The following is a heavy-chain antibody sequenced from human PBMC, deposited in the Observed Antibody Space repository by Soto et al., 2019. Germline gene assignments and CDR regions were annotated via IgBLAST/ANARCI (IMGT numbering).Heavy chain of an antibody. CDR2: ISAGKGDT. CDR1: GYTFSSYG. V-gene: IGHV1-18*04. CDR3: ARDGFTVISSGSFDY. Sequence: VQLVQSGAEVRKPGASVKVSCMASGYTFSSYGISWVRQAPGKGLEWMGWISAGKGDTNYAHKFQGRVSMTTDTSTSTAYMELRSLSSDDTAVYYCARDGFTVISSGSFDYWGQGTLVTVSS. J-gene: IGHJ4*02. D-gene: IGHD1-26*01.